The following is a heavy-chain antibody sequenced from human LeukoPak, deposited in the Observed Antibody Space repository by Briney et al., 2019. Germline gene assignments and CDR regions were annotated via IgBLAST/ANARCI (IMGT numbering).Heavy chain of an antibody. V-gene: IGHV3-11*04. J-gene: IGHJ3*02. Sequence: GGSRRLSCAASEFTFRDYYMYWIRQAPGKGLEWLSYISTSGSTIFYADSVKGRFTISRDNAKDSLYLQMNSLRADDTAVYYCARESYGSNAFDIWGPGTLVTVSS. CDR1: EFTFRDYY. D-gene: IGHD4-23*01. CDR2: ISTSGSTI. CDR3: ARESYGSNAFDI.